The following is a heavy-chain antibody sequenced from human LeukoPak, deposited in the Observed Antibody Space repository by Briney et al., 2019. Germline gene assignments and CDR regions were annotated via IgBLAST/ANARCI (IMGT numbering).Heavy chain of an antibody. CDR1: GFTFISYA. J-gene: IGHJ4*02. D-gene: IGHD6-19*01. Sequence: PGGSLRLSCAASGFTFISYAMSWVRQAPVKGLEWVSIISGSGGSTYYVDSVKGRFTISRDNSKNTLYLQMNSLRAEDTAVYYCAVCHWHSSGCRNDYWGQGTLVTVSS. CDR2: ISGSGGST. V-gene: IGHV3-23*01. CDR3: AVCHWHSSGCRNDY.